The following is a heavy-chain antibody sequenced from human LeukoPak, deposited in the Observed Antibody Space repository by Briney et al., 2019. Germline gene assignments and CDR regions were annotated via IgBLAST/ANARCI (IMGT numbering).Heavy chain of an antibody. CDR3: ARDNDPSNSYYYYYMDV. CDR2: IRYDGSNK. V-gene: IGHV3-30*02. D-gene: IGHD1-1*01. J-gene: IGHJ6*03. CDR1: GFTFSSYG. Sequence: SGGSLRLSCAASGFTFSSYGMHWVRQAPGKGLEWVAFIRYDGSNKYYADSVKGRFTISRDNSKNTLYLQMNSLRAEDTAVYYCARDNDPSNSYYYYYMDVWGKGTTVTVSS.